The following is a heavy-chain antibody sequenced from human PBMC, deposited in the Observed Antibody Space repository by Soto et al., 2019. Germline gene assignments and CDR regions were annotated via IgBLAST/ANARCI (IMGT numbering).Heavy chain of an antibody. CDR1: GGTFSSYA. CDR2: IIPIFGTA. Sequence: GASVKVSCKASGGTFSSYAISWVRQAPGQGLEWMGGIIPIFGTANYAQKFQGRVTITADESTSTAYMELSSLRSEDTAVYYCARVTGGWNYDRSMNYYYGMDVWGQGTTVTVSS. D-gene: IGHD1-7*01. CDR3: ARVTGGWNYDRSMNYYYGMDV. V-gene: IGHV1-69*13. J-gene: IGHJ6*02.